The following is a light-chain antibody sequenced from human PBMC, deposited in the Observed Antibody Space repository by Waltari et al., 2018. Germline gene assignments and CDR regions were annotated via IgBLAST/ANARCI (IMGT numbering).Light chain of an antibody. CDR3: QKYGTLPAT. J-gene: IGKJ1*01. V-gene: IGKV3-20*01. CDR2: DAS. Sequence: EIVLTQSPGTLSSSPGERVTLSCRASQSVTRTLAWYQQKPGQAPRLLIYDASTRATGIPDRLSGSGSGTDFSLTISRLEPEDFAVYYCQKYGTLPATFGQGTKVEIK. CDR1: QSVTRT.